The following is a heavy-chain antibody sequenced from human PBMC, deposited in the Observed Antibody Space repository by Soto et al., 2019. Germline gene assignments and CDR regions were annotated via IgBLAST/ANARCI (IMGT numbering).Heavy chain of an antibody. J-gene: IGHJ4*02. Sequence: PGGSLRLSCAAPGFTFSDYYMSWIRQAPGKGLEWVSYISSSSSYTNYADPVKGRFTISRDNAKNSLYLQMNSLRADDTAMYYCARWSYLDYWGQGTRVTVSS. CDR2: ISSSSSYT. CDR1: GFTFSDYY. V-gene: IGHV3-11*03. CDR3: ARWSYLDY. D-gene: IGHD3-3*01.